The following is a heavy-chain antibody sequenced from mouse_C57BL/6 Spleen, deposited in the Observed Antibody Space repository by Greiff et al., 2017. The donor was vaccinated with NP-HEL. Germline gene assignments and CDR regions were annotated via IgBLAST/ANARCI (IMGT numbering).Heavy chain of an antibody. CDR2: IDPETGGT. CDR1: GYTFTDYE. J-gene: IGHJ2*01. Sequence: QVQLKESGAELVRPGASVTLSCKASGYTFTDYEMHWVKQTPVHGLEWIGAIDPETGGTAYNQKFKGKAILTADKSSSTAYMELRSLTSEDSAVYYCRYDVDYFDYWGQGTTLTVSS. CDR3: RYDVDYFDY. V-gene: IGHV1-15*01. D-gene: IGHD2-14*01.